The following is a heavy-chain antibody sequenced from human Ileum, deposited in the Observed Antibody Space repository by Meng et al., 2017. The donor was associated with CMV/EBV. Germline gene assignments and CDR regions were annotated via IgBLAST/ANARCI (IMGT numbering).Heavy chain of an antibody. CDR3: ARDGGSGWHHGD. J-gene: IGHJ4*02. D-gene: IGHD6-19*01. V-gene: IGHV3-53*01. CDR2: IYASGKT. Sequence: EVRLVESGGVLLQPGGCMGISCAASGIPVSSSYMSWVRQAPGKGLEWVSVIYASGKTYDADSVKGRFTISRDNSKNTLFLQMNSLRGEDTAVYYCARDGGSGWHHGDWGQGTLVTVSS. CDR1: GIPVSSSY.